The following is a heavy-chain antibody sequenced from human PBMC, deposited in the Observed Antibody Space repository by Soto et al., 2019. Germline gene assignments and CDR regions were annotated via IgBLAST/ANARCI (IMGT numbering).Heavy chain of an antibody. CDR3: ARLLYDSSGYYHTWTFDY. CDR2: IIPILGIA. Sequence: ASVKVSCKASGGTFSSYTISWVRQAPGQGLEWMGRIIPILGIANYAQKFQGRVTITADKSTSTAYMELSSLRSEDTAVYYCARLLYDSSGYYHTWTFDYWGQGTLVTSPQ. D-gene: IGHD3-22*01. V-gene: IGHV1-69*02. CDR1: GGTFSSYT. J-gene: IGHJ4*02.